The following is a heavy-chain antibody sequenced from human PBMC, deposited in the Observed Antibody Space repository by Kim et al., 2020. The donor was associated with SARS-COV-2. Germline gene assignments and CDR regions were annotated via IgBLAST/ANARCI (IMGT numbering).Heavy chain of an antibody. Sequence: GGSLRLSCAASGFTFSSYSMNWVRQAPGKGLEWVSYISSSSSTIYYADSVKGRFTISRDNAKNSLYLQMNSLRDEDTAVYYCAREVHCSGGSCYPYHFDYWGQGTLVTVSS. V-gene: IGHV3-48*02. CDR2: ISSSSSTI. D-gene: IGHD2-15*01. CDR3: AREVHCSGGSCYPYHFDY. J-gene: IGHJ4*02. CDR1: GFTFSSYS.